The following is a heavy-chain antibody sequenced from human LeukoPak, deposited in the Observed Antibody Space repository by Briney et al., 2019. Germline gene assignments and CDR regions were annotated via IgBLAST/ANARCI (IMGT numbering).Heavy chain of an antibody. CDR1: GYTFTSYY. D-gene: IGHD3-3*01. CDR3: ARDYYDFWSGYTANNWFDP. J-gene: IGHJ5*02. V-gene: IGHV1-46*01. CDR2: INPSGGSI. Sequence: ASVKVSCKASGYTFTSYYMHWVRQAPGQGLEWMGIINPSGGSISYAQKFQGRVTMTRDTSTSTVYMELSSLRSEDTAVYYCARDYYDFWSGYTANNWFDPWGQGTLVTVSS.